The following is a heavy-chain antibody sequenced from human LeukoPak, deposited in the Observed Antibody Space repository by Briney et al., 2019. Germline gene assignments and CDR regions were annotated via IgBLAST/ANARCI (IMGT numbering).Heavy chain of an antibody. CDR2: IYYTGST. V-gene: IGHV4-39*07. D-gene: IGHD3-10*01. Sequence: SETLSLTCTVSGGSISSSSYYWGWIRQPPGKALEWIGTIYYTGSTYYNPSLKSRVTISVDTSKNQFSLKLSSVTAADTAVYYCARSPNRLLGGMDVWGQGTAVTVSS. CDR3: ARSPNRLLGGMDV. CDR1: GGSISSSSYY. J-gene: IGHJ6*02.